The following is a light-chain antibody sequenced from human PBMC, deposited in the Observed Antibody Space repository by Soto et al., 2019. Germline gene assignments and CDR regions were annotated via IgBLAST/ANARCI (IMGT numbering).Light chain of an antibody. CDR2: GAS. CDR3: QQYGSSEIT. V-gene: IGKV3-20*01. CDR1: QSVSSSY. J-gene: IGKJ5*01. Sequence: EIVLTQSPGTLSLSPGERATHSCRASQSVSSSYLAWYQQKPGQAPRLLIYGASSRATGIPDRFSGSGSGTDFTLTISRLEPEDFAVYYCQQYGSSEITFGQGTRLEIK.